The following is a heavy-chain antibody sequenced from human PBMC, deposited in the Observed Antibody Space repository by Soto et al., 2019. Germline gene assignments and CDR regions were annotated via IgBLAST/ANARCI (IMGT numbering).Heavy chain of an antibody. Sequence: ASVKVSCKASGYTFTGHYMHWVRQVSGKGLEYLGWLKSGNGGAYSAPKFQGRVTFTRDTSTTTAYMELSGLRSDDTAVYFCARDLCPLGSGSACPKFGLYFWGQGTTVTVSS. D-gene: IGHD3-10*01. J-gene: IGHJ6*02. CDR2: LKSGNGGA. CDR1: GYTFTGHY. CDR3: ARDLCPLGSGSACPKFGLYF. V-gene: IGHV1-2*02.